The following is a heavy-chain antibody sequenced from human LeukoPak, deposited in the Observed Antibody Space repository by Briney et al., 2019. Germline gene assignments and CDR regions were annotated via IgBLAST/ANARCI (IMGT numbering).Heavy chain of an antibody. V-gene: IGHV1-18*01. J-gene: IGHJ4*02. Sequence: ASVKVSCKASGYTFTSYGISWVRQAPGQGLEWMGWISAYNGNTNYAQKLQGRDTMTTDTSTSTAYMELRSLRSDDTAVYYCARTLAADIQLWSDGFIDYWGQGTLVTVSS. CDR3: ARTLAADIQLWSDGFIDY. D-gene: IGHD5-18*01. CDR2: ISAYNGNT. CDR1: GYTFTSYG.